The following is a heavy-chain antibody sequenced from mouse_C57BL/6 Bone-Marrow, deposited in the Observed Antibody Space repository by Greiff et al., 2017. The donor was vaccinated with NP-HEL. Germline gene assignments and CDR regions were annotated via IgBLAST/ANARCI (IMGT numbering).Heavy chain of an antibody. D-gene: IGHD2-4*01. CDR3: ARLNYDYDRAWDY. CDR1: GFTFSDYG. V-gene: IGHV5-15*01. J-gene: IGHJ4*01. CDR2: ISNLAYSI. Sequence: EVHLVESGGGLVQPGGSLKLSCAASGFTFSDYGMAWVRQAPRKGPEWVAFISNLAYSIYYADTVTGRFTISRENAKNTLYLEMSSLRSEDTAMYYCARLNYDYDRAWDYWGQGTSVTVSS.